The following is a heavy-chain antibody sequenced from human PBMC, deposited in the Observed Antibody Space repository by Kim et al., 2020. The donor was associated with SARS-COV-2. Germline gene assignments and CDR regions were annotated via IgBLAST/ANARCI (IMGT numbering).Heavy chain of an antibody. CDR3: ARGGGHSSSLNWFDP. Sequence: KVPGRVTITRDPSASTAYMELSSLRSEDTAVYYCARGGGHSSSLNWFDPWGQGTLVTVSS. V-gene: IGHV1-3*01. J-gene: IGHJ5*02. D-gene: IGHD6-13*01.